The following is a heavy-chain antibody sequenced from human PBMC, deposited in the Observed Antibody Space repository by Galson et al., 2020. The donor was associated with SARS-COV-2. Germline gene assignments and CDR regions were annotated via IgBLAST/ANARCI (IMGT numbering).Heavy chain of an antibody. D-gene: IGHD1-7*01. CDR1: GFTFSSYA. CDR3: VEYRNYGAERKYYYGMDV. V-gene: IGHV3-23*01. Sequence: GESLKISCAASGFTFSSYAMSWVRQAPGKGLEWVSAISGSGGSTYYADSVKGRFTISRDNSKNTLYLQMNSLRAEDTAVYYCVEYRNYGAERKYYYGMDVWGQGTTVTVSS. J-gene: IGHJ6*02. CDR2: ISGSGGST.